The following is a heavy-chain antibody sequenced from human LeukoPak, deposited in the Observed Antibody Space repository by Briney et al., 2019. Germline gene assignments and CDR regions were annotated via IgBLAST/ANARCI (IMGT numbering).Heavy chain of an antibody. D-gene: IGHD2-2*01. CDR3: ATHRRKYAGEYHFDY. J-gene: IGHJ4*02. CDR1: GGWIINGGYY. V-gene: IGHV4-31*03. Sequence: TLSLSCTVSGGWIINGGYYGSWIRQHPGKGLEWIGFISDSGSTDYHPSLKRRIPMSLGTSKNQLSLNLNSVTAADTAVYYCATHRRKYAGEYHFDYWGQGTLVTVSS. CDR2: ISDSGST.